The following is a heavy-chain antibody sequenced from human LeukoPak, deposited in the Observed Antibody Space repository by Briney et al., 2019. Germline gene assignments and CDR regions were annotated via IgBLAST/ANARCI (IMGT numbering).Heavy chain of an antibody. CDR3: AIXXXXTSSFD. D-gene: IGHD6-6*01. CDR1: GRSISSGSDA. CDR2: IYTSGST. Sequence: SQTLSLTCTVYGRSISSGSDAWSWLRQPAGKGLERIGRIYTSGSTNYNPSLKSRVTITVHTSNNQFSLKLSARTAPATAAYYCAIXXXXTSSFD. V-gene: IGHV4-61*02. J-gene: IGHJ4*01.